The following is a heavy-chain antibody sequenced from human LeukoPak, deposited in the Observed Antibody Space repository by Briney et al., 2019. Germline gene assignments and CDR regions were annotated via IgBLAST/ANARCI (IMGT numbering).Heavy chain of an antibody. J-gene: IGHJ4*02. CDR1: GFTFSSYS. CDR2: ISSSSSYI. D-gene: IGHD2-2*01. CDR3: ARLSLDDIVVVPAASFDY. Sequence: GGSLRLSCAASGFTFSSYSMNWVRPAPGKGLEWVSSISSSSSYIYYADSVKGRFTISRDNAKNSLYLQMNSLRAEDTAVYYCARLSLDDIVVVPAASFDYWGQGTLVTVSS. V-gene: IGHV3-21*01.